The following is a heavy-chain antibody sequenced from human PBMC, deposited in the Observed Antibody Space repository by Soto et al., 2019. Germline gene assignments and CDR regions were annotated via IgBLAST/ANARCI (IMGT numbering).Heavy chain of an antibody. Sequence: QVQLVESGGGVVQPGRSLRLSCAASGFTFISYAMHWVRQAPGKGLEWVAVISCDGSTEYYADSVKGRFTISRDNSKNTVYLQMNSLRYEATAVYYCPRSRHGSGSYTHFYYGLGVWGQGTTVTVSS. CDR2: ISCDGSTE. D-gene: IGHD3-10*01. CDR1: GFTFISYA. V-gene: IGHV3-30*14. J-gene: IGHJ6*02. CDR3: PRSRHGSGSYTHFYYGLGV.